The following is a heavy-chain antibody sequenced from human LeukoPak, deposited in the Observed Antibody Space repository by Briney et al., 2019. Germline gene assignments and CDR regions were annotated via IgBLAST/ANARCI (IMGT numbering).Heavy chain of an antibody. V-gene: IGHV1-69*05. J-gene: IGHJ4*02. CDR1: GGTFSSYA. Sequence: SVKVSCKASGGTFSSYAISWVRQAPGQGLEWMGRIIPIFGTANYAQKFQGRVTITTDESTSTAYMKLSSLRSEDTAVYYCARRSSSSGGFDYWGQGTLVTVSS. CDR3: ARRSSSSGGFDY. CDR2: IIPIFGTA. D-gene: IGHD6-6*01.